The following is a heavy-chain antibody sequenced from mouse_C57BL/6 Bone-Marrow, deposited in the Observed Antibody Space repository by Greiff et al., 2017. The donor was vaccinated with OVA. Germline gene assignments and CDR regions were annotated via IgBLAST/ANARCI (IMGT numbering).Heavy chain of an antibody. V-gene: IGHV1-50*01. CDR1: GYTFTSYW. D-gene: IGHD2-3*01. J-gene: IGHJ3*01. CDR3: ARKGIYDGYPAWFAY. CDR2: IDPSDSYT. Sequence: QVHVKQPGAELVKPGASVKLSCKASGYTFTSYWMQWVKQRPGQGLEWIGEIDPSDSYTNYNQKFKGKATLTVDTSSSTAYMQLSSLTSEDSAVYYCARKGIYDGYPAWFAYWGQGTLVTVSA.